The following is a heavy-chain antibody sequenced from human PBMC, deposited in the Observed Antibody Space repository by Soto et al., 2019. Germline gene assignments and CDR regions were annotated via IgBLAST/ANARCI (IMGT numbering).Heavy chain of an antibody. J-gene: IGHJ3*02. CDR3: AASQAQLVDDAFDI. D-gene: IGHD6-13*01. Sequence: GGSLRLSCAASGFTFRSYAMSWVRQAPGKGLEWVSAISGSGGSTYYADSVKGRFTISRDNSKNTLHLQMNSLRAEDTAVYYCAASQAQLVDDAFDIWGQGTMVTVSS. CDR1: GFTFRSYA. V-gene: IGHV3-23*01. CDR2: ISGSGGST.